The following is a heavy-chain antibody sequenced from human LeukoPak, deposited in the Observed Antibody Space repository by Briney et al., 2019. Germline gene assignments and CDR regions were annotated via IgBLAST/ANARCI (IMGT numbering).Heavy chain of an antibody. CDR1: GGSISSSSYY. Sequence: SETLSLTCTVSGGSISSSSYYWGWIRQPPGKGLEWIGSIYYSGSTYYNSSLKSRATISVDTSKNLFSLKLSSVIAADTAVYYCARGPGNTPYCFDYWGQGTLVTVSS. J-gene: IGHJ4*02. CDR3: ARGPGNTPYCFDY. V-gene: IGHV4-39*07. CDR2: IYYSGST.